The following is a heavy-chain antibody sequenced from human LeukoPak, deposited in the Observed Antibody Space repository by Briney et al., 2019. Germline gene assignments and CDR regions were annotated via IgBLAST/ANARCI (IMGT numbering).Heavy chain of an antibody. Sequence: GGSLRLSCAASGTTFEDYAMHWVRQAPGKGLEWVSFISGDGGTTFYADSVKGRFTISRDNSKTSLYLQMNSLRTEDTALYYCAKDQGASGWGAFDYWGQGTLVTVSS. D-gene: IGHD6-19*01. V-gene: IGHV3-43*02. CDR2: ISGDGGTT. CDR3: AKDQGASGWGAFDY. CDR1: GTTFEDYA. J-gene: IGHJ4*02.